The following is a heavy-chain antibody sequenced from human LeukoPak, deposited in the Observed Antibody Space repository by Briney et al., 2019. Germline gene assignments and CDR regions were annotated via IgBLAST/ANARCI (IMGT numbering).Heavy chain of an antibody. J-gene: IGHJ4*02. D-gene: IGHD6-13*01. Sequence: ASVKVSCKASGYTFTSYGSSWVRQAPGQGLEWMGWISAYNGNTNYAQKLQGRVTMTTDTSTSTAYMELRSLRSDDTAVYYCARDSFPSSSWYVRGDYWGQGTLVTVSS. CDR3: ARDSFPSSSWYVRGDY. CDR1: GYTFTSYG. CDR2: ISAYNGNT. V-gene: IGHV1-18*01.